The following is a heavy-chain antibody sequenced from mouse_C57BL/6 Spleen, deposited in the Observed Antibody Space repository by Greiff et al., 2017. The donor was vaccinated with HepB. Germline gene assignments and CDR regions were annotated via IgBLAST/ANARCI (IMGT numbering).Heavy chain of an antibody. V-gene: IGHV5-17*01. Sequence: EVMLVESGGGLVKPGGSLKLSCAASGFTFSDYGMHWVRQAPEKGLEWVAYISSGSSTIYYADTVKGRFTLSRDNAKNTLFLQMTSLRSEDTAMYYCAREGDYDWYFDVWGTGTTVTVSS. CDR1: GFTFSDYG. J-gene: IGHJ1*03. D-gene: IGHD2-4*01. CDR3: AREGDYDWYFDV. CDR2: ISSGSSTI.